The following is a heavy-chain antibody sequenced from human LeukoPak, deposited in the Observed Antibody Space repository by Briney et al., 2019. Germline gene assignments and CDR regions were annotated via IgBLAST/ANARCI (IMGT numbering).Heavy chain of an antibody. CDR1: GGTLTNYG. V-gene: IGHV1-69*05. D-gene: IGHD1-26*01. CDR2: IIPIFNSS. Sequence: SVKVSCKASGGTLTNYGISWVRQAPGHGLECMGGIIPIFNSSNYAQKFQGRVTFTTDESRSAAYMELSGLRSDDTALYYCAGEKRFSGTYMPEDAFDIWGQGTMVTVSS. CDR3: AGEKRFSGTYMPEDAFDI. J-gene: IGHJ3*02.